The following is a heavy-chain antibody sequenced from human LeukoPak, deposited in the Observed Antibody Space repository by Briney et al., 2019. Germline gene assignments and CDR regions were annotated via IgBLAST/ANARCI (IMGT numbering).Heavy chain of an antibody. CDR1: GFILRSYA. D-gene: IGHD6-13*01. CDR2: ISGSGGST. Sequence: GGSLRLSCAASGFILRSYAMSWVRQAPGKGLEWVSAISGSGGSTYYADSVRGRFTISRDNSKSTLYVQMNSLRVEDTAVYYCAKGSIAAHDAKTTLDYWGQGTLVTVSS. CDR3: AKGSIAAHDAKTTLDY. J-gene: IGHJ4*02. V-gene: IGHV3-23*01.